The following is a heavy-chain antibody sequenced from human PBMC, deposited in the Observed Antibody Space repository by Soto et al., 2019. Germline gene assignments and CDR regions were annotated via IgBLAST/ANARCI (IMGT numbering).Heavy chain of an antibody. CDR1: GGSISSSSYY. D-gene: IGHD3-3*01. CDR2: IYYSGST. Sequence: SETLSLTCTVSGGSISSSSYYWGWIRQPPGKGLEWIGSIYYSGSTYYNPSLKSRVTISVDTSKNQFSLKLSSVTAADTAVYYCARHSFPDYDFWSGPSQGFDYWGQGTLVTVSS. J-gene: IGHJ4*02. V-gene: IGHV4-39*01. CDR3: ARHSFPDYDFWSGPSQGFDY.